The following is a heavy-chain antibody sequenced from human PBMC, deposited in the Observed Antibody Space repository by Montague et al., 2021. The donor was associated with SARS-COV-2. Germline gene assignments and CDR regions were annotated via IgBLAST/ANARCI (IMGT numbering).Heavy chain of an antibody. CDR2: IRSEATGGTP. V-gene: IGHV3-49*04. CDR3: FIFCGGDCRNEAFDF. D-gene: IGHD2-21*02. J-gene: IGHJ3*01. CDR1: GFNFRDYG. Sequence: SLRLSCATSGFNFRDYGMSWARRAPGKGLEWVGFIRSEATGGTPNYAASVRGRFTISRDDSKSILYLQMNSLEIEDTALYYCFIFCGGDCRNEAFDFWGQGTMVTVLS.